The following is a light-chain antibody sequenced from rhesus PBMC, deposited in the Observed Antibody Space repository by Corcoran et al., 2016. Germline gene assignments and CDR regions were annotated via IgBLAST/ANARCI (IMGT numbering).Light chain of an antibody. Sequence: DIQMTQSPSSLSASVGDTVTITCRASQSISSWLAWYQQKPGKAPKLLIYKAPSLQSGVPSRFSGSGSGAAFTLTISSLQSEDFATYYCQQYSGSPLTFGGGTKVELK. CDR2: KAP. CDR3: QQYSGSPLT. CDR1: QSISSW. J-gene: IGKJ4*01. V-gene: IGKV1-22*01.